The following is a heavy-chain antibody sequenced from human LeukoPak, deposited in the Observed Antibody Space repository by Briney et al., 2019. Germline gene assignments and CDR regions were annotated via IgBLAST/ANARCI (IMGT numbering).Heavy chain of an antibody. CDR1: GGSISNTNW. V-gene: IGHV4-4*02. CDR2: IFYSGST. CDR3: ASGGLVSRYLDH. J-gene: IGHJ4*02. D-gene: IGHD3-9*01. Sequence: PSGTLSLTCGVSGGSISNTNWWTWVRQPPGKGLEWIGEIFYSGSTNSNPSLKSRLTMSVDESKHEFSLKLTSVTAADTAVYYCASGGLVSRYLDHWGQGTLVTVSP.